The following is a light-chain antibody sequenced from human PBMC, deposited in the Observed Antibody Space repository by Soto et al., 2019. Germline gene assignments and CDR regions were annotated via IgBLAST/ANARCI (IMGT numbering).Light chain of an antibody. Sequence: QSVLTQPASASASPGQSITISCTGTSSDVGGYNYVSWYQQHPGKAPKLMIYDVSNRPSGVSDRFSGSKSGNTASLTISGIQAEDEADYYCSSYTSSRTHVFGTRTKVTVL. V-gene: IGLV2-14*01. CDR3: SSYTSSRTHV. CDR2: DVS. CDR1: SSDVGGYNY. J-gene: IGLJ1*01.